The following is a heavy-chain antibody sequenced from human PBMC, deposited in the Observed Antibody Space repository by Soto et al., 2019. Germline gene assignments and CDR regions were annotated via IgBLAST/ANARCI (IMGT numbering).Heavy chain of an antibody. D-gene: IGHD1-1*01. CDR1: GFTFSRYW. Sequence: EVQLVESGGGLVLPGGSLRLSCAASGFTFSRYWMHWVRQAPGKGLVWVSRINSDGSSTHYADSVKGRFTISRDNAKNTLYLQMNSLRAEDTAVYYCASNYAYAEGYDWYGMDVWGQGTTVTVSS. CDR2: INSDGSST. V-gene: IGHV3-74*01. J-gene: IGHJ6*02. CDR3: ASNYAYAEGYDWYGMDV.